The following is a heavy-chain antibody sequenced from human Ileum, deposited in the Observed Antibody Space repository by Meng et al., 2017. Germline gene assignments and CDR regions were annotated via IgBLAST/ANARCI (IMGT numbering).Heavy chain of an antibody. CDR2: IKEDGGLK. CDR3: ARDFTPRLGSHYYDAIDI. Sequence: GESLKISCAASGFTLSTFWMTWVRQAPGKGLEWVANIKEDGGLKYYGDSVKGRFTISRDNARNSLYLEMNTLRADDTALYYCARDFTPRLGSHYYDAIDIWGQGTMVTVSS. CDR1: GFTLSTFW. J-gene: IGHJ3*02. V-gene: IGHV3-7*01. D-gene: IGHD3-16*01.